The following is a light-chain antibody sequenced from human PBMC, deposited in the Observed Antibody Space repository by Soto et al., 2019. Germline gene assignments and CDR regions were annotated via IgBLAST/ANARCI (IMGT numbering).Light chain of an antibody. Sequence: QSVLTQPPSVSGSPGQSVTISCTGTSSDVGGYNYVSWYQQHPGKAPKLMIYDVSKRPSGVPDRFSGSKSGNTASLTISGLQAEDEADYYCCSYAGNYILVFGGGIKLTVL. J-gene: IGLJ2*01. CDR1: SSDVGGYNY. CDR2: DVS. V-gene: IGLV2-11*01. CDR3: CSYAGNYILV.